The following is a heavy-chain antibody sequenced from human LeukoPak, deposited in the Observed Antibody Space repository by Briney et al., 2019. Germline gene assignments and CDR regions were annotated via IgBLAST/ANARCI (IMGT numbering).Heavy chain of an antibody. CDR3: ARDSIEWFGELAFDI. CDR2: ISAYNGNT. CDR1: GYTFTSYG. J-gene: IGHJ3*02. V-gene: IGHV1-18*01. Sequence: ASVKVYCKASGYTFTSYGISWVRQAPGQGLAWMRWISAYNGNTNYAQKLQGRVTMTTDTSTSTAYMGLRSLRSDDTAVYYCARDSIEWFGELAFDIWGQGTMVTVSS. D-gene: IGHD3-10*01.